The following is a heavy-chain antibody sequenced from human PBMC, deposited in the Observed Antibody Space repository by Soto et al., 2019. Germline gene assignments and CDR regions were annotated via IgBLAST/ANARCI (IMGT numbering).Heavy chain of an antibody. J-gene: IGHJ2*01. D-gene: IGHD3-10*01. Sequence: QVQLVESGGGVVQPGKSLRLACVASGFTFSDYGMHWVRHAPGEGLEWVAVISYDEDNIYYADSVKGRFTISRDNSKNTLSLQMNSLRPEDTAVYFCARSRTMVTTFWDFDLWGRGTLVTVSS. CDR1: GFTFSDYG. V-gene: IGHV3-30*03. CDR3: ARSRTMVTTFWDFDL. CDR2: ISYDEDNI.